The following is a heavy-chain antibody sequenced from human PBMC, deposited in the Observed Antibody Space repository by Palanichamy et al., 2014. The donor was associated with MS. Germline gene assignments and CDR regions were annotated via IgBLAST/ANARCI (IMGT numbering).Heavy chain of an antibody. Sequence: QLQLQESGPGLVKPSETLSLTCTVSGGSISSSNSYWGWIRQPPGKGLEWIGSIYYSGSTYYKPSLKSRVTMSVDTSKNQFSLKLRSVTAADTAVYYCARLLVVAATLCWFDPWGQGTLVTVSS. J-gene: IGHJ5*02. CDR2: IYYSGST. D-gene: IGHD2-15*01. CDR3: ARLLVVAATLCWFDP. CDR1: GGSISSSNSY. V-gene: IGHV4-39*01.